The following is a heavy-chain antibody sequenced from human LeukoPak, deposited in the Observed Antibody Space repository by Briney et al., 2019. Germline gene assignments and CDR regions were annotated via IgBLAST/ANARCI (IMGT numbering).Heavy chain of an antibody. CDR2: IYYSGST. V-gene: IGHV4-59*01. D-gene: IGHD4-17*01. CDR3: ARTTTKYNTYDY. Sequence: SETLSLTCTVSGGSIRGSYWSWIRQPPGKGLEWIGYIYYSGSTDYNPSLKSRVTISVDTSKNRFSLKLNSMTAADTAVYYCARTTTKYNTYDYWGQGTLVTVSS. CDR1: GGSIRGSY. J-gene: IGHJ4*02.